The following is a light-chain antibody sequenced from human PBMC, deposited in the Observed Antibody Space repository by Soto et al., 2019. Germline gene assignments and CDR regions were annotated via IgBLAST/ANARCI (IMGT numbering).Light chain of an antibody. CDR1: SSDVGAYDY. CDR3: LSYTSSGTYV. J-gene: IGLJ1*01. V-gene: IGLV2-14*01. Sequence: QSALTQAASVSGSPGQSITISCTGTSSDVGAYDYVTWYQQHPGKAPKVMIYKVSNRPSGVSNRFSGSKSGNTASLTISGLQAEDETDYYCLSYTSSGTYVFGTGTKVTVL. CDR2: KVS.